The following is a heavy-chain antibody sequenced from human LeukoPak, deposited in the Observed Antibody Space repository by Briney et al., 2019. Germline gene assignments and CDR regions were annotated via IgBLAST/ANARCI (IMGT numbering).Heavy chain of an antibody. CDR2: IYYSGST. D-gene: IGHD2-2*01. J-gene: IGHJ6*03. CDR1: GGSISSSSYY. CDR3: ARPSVVPAASDYMDV. V-gene: IGHV4-39*01. Sequence: SETLSLTCTVSGGSISSSSYYWGWIRQPPGKGLEWIGSIYYSGSTYYNPSLKSRVTISVDTSKNQFSLKLSSVTAADTAVYYCARPSVVPAASDYMDVWGKGTTVTVSS.